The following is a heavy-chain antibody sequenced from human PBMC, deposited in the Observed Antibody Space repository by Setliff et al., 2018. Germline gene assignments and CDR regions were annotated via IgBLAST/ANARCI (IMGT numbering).Heavy chain of an antibody. CDR1: GYTFSDYG. V-gene: IGHV1-18*01. CDR3: ARLVRYCTRTSCQRTSGAEL. CDR2: ISAYTGNA. D-gene: IGHD2-2*01. J-gene: IGHJ4*02. Sequence: ASVKVSCKASGYTFSDYGITWVRQAPGQGLEWMGWISAYTGNAYYAHKLQDRVTMTTDTSTGTAYMEVKSLTSDDTAIYYCARLVRYCTRTSCQRTSGAELWGQGTLVTVSS.